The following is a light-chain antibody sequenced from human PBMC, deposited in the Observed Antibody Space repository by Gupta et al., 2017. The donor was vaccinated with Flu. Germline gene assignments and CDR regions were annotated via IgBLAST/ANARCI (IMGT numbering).Light chain of an antibody. CDR3: SAWDDSRSGPV. CDR2: KND. Sequence: SVLTPPPSASGHPGQRFTISCYGTSSTVGSNSVYWYQQHPGTAPKLLIYKNDQRPSGVLDRFSGSKYGTSASLAICGLRAEDEADYYCSAWDDSRSGPVFGGGTKLTVL. CDR1: SSTVGSNS. V-gene: IGLV1-47*01. J-gene: IGLJ3*02.